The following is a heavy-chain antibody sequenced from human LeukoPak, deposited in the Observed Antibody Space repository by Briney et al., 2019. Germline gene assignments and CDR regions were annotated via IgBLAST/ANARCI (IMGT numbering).Heavy chain of an antibody. CDR1: RFTFSSYW. Sequence: GGSLRLSCAASRFTFSSYWMHWVRQAPGKGLVWVSRINSDGSNTTYADSVKGTFTISRDTAKNTLYVQMNRRRAEDTAVYYCASDRLDGYAFDYWGQGTLVTVSS. J-gene: IGHJ4*02. CDR3: ASDRLDGYAFDY. V-gene: IGHV3-74*01. D-gene: IGHD5-24*01. CDR2: INSDGSNT.